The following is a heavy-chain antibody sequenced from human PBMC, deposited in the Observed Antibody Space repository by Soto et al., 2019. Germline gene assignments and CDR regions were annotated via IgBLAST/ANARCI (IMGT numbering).Heavy chain of an antibody. CDR1: GYTFTGYY. D-gene: IGHD6-19*01. V-gene: IGHV1-2*02. CDR2: INPNSGGT. J-gene: IGHJ6*02. CDR3: ARDLYGSVAGTGFYYYYYGMDV. Sequence: ASVKVSCKASGYTFTGYYMHWVRQAPGQGLEWMGWINPNSGGTNYAQKFQGRVTMTRDTSISTAYMELSRLRSDGTAVYYCARDLYGSVAGTGFYYYYYGMDVWGQGTTVTVSS.